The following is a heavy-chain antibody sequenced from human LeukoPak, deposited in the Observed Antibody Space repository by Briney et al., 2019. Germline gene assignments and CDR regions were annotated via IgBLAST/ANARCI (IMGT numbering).Heavy chain of an antibody. V-gene: IGHV4-61*05. D-gene: IGHD3-22*01. CDR2: IYYTGST. CDR3: VRILNYYHSSGLDY. Sequence: SETLSLTCTVSGGSISSSSYYWGWIRQPPGKGLEWIGYIYYTGSTSYNPSLKSRVTMSLDASKNQFSLNLSSVTAADTAVYYCVRILNYYHSSGLDYWGQGTLVTVSS. CDR1: GGSISSSSYY. J-gene: IGHJ4*02.